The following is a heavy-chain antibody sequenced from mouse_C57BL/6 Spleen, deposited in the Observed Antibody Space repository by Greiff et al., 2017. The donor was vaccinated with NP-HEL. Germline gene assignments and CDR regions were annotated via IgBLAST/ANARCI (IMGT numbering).Heavy chain of an antibody. Sequence: QVQLQQPGAELVKPGASVKLSCKASGYTFTSYWMHWVKQRPGRGLEWIGRIDPNSGGTKYNETFKSKAPLTVDKPSSPAYMQLSSLTAEDAAVYYCARWETVQTYFDYWGQGTTLTVSS. CDR3: ARWETVQTYFDY. V-gene: IGHV1-72*01. D-gene: IGHD3-2*01. CDR1: GYTFTSYW. CDR2: IDPNSGGT. J-gene: IGHJ2*01.